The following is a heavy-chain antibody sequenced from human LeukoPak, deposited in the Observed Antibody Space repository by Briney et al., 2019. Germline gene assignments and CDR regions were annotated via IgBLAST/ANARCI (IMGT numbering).Heavy chain of an antibody. V-gene: IGHV4-30-4*01. CDR1: GGSISSGDYY. D-gene: IGHD3-22*01. J-gene: IGHJ3*02. CDR2: IYYSGST. CDR3: ARGHPRTYYYDSSGYHPADAFDI. Sequence: PSQTLSLTCTVSGGSISSGDYYWSWIRQPPGKGLEWIGYIYYSGSTYYNPFLKSRVTISVDTSKNQFSLKLSSVTAADTAVYYCARGHPRTYYYDSSGYHPADAFDIWGQGTMVTVSS.